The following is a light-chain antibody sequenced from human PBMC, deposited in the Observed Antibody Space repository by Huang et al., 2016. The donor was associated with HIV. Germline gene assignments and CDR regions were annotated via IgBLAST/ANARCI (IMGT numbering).Light chain of an antibody. J-gene: IGKJ5*01. CDR2: SAS. V-gene: IGKV1-39*01. CDR1: QSVRTY. CDR3: QQSYGALSS. Sequence: IQMTQSPTSLSASVGDRVYISCRTSQSVRTYLNWYQQKPGKAPKRLISSASTLHSGVPSRFSGGGSGTVFTLTIRGLQFDDFATYFCQQSYGALSSFGPGTRL.